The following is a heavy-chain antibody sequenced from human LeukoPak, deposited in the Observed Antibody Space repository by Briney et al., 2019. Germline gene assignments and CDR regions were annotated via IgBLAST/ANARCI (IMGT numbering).Heavy chain of an antibody. J-gene: IGHJ4*02. CDR3: AREALTTVTHDY. Sequence: GGSLRLSCAASEFMFNGYWMHWVRQAPGKGLVWVSRISSDGSSTNYADSVKGRFTISRDNAKNTLYLQMNSLRAEDTAVYYCAREALTTVTHDYWGQGTLVTVSS. V-gene: IGHV3-74*01. CDR2: ISSDGSST. CDR1: EFMFNGYW. D-gene: IGHD4-11*01.